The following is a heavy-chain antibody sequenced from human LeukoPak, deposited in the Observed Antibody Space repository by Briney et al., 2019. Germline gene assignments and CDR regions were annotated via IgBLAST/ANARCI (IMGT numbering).Heavy chain of an antibody. D-gene: IGHD4-17*01. CDR2: IFYSGST. CDR3: ARGGDYGDLRYFDY. Sequence: PSETLSLTCTVSGGSIRGYFWSWIRQPPGKGLEWIGYIFYSGSTYYNPSLMSRVTISVDTSKNQFSLKLNSVTAADTAVYYCARGGDYGDLRYFDYWGQGALVTASS. CDR1: GGSIRGYF. J-gene: IGHJ4*02. V-gene: IGHV4-59*01.